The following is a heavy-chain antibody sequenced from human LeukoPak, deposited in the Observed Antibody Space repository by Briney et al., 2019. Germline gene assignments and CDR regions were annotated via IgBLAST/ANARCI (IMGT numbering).Heavy chain of an antibody. V-gene: IGHV3-7*04. D-gene: IGHD1-1*01. CDR1: GFTFSRYW. CDR2: IKQDGREK. Sequence: GGSLRLSCAASGFTFSRYWMSWVRQAPGKGLEWVANIKQDGREKYYVDSVKGRFTISRDNAKNSLYLQMDSLTADDTAIYYCARIPPGQLERPYYFDYWGQGTLVTVSS. CDR3: ARIPPGQLERPYYFDY. J-gene: IGHJ4*02.